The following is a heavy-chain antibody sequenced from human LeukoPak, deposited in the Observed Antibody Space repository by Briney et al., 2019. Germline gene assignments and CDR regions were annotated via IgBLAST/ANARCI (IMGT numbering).Heavy chain of an antibody. D-gene: IGHD1-26*01. CDR1: GFTFSSYG. CDR2: IWYDGSNK. J-gene: IGHJ4*02. V-gene: IGHV3-33*01. CDR3: ARDLSGSYIQYFDY. Sequence: GRSLRLSCAASGFTFSSYGMHWVRQAPGKGLEWVAVIWYDGSNKYYADSVKGRFTISRDNSKNALYLQMNRLRAEDTDVYYCARDLSGSYIQYFDYWGQGTLVTVSS.